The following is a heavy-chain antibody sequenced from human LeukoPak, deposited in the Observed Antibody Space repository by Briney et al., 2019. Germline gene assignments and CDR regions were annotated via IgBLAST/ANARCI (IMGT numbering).Heavy chain of an antibody. CDR3: ARRSAAATELFDY. J-gene: IGHJ4*02. CDR1: GYSFTSYW. V-gene: IGHV5-51*01. D-gene: IGHD6-13*01. Sequence: GESLKISCKGSGYSFTSYWIGLVRQMPGKGLEWMGIIYPGDSDTRYSPSFQGQVTISADKSISTAFLQWSSLKASDTAMYYCARRSAAATELFDYWGQGTLVTVFS. CDR2: IYPGDSDT.